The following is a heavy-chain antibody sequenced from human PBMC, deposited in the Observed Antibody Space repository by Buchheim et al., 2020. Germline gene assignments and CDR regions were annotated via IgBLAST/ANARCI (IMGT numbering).Heavy chain of an antibody. J-gene: IGHJ4*02. CDR1: GFTFSTYS. V-gene: IGHV3-7*01. D-gene: IGHD3-22*01. CDR2: IKQDGSEK. CDR3: AKSGSSGYYYAGAYYFDY. Sequence: EVQLVESGGGLVQPGGSLRLSCAASGFTFSTYSMSWVRQAPGKGLERVAKIKQDGSEKYYVDSVKGRFTISRDNSKNTLYLQMNSLRAEDTAVYYCAKSGSSGYYYAGAYYFDYWGQGTL.